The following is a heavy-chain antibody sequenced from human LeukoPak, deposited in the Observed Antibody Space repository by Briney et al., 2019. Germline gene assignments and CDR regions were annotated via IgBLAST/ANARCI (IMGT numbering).Heavy chain of an antibody. CDR1: GGTFSSYA. J-gene: IGHJ4*02. Sequence: SVKVSCKASGGTFSSYAISWVRQAPGQGLEWMGGIIPIFGTANYAQKFQGRVTITADESTSTAYMELSSLRSEDTAVYYCAREYCSSTSCYGAYYFDYWGQGTLVTVSS. V-gene: IGHV1-69*13. CDR2: IIPIFGTA. D-gene: IGHD2-2*01. CDR3: AREYCSSTSCYGAYYFDY.